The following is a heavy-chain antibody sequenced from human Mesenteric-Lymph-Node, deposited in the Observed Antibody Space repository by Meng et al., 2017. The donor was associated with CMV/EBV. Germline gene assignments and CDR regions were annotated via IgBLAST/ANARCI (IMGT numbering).Heavy chain of an antibody. V-gene: IGHV3-23*01. D-gene: IGHD6-13*01. Sequence: GESLKISCAASGFTFTNYAMDWVRQSPGRGLEWVSSVSNNGANTYSADSVKGRFTISRDNSKNAVYLQMNSLRVEDTAVYYCAKAAGTVIPNWFDSWGQGTLVTVSS. CDR1: GFTFTNYA. CDR2: VSNNGANT. J-gene: IGHJ5*01. CDR3: AKAAGTVIPNWFDS.